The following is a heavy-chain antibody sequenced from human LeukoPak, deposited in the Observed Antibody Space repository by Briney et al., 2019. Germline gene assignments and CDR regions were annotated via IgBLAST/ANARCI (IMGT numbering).Heavy chain of an antibody. J-gene: IGHJ4*02. CDR1: QFTFSSFA. V-gene: IGHV3-23*01. CDR2: ISPSADTT. CDR3: AHLREQLVRR. Sequence: GGSLRLSCAASQFTFSSFAMNWVRQTPGKGLEWVSSISPSADTTYSADSVKGRFTISRDNSKNTLYLQMNSLRAEDTAVYYCAHLREQLVRRWGQGTLVTVSS. D-gene: IGHD6-13*01.